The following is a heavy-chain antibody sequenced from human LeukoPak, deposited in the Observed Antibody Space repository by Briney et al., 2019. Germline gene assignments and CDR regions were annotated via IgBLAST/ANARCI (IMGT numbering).Heavy chain of an antibody. CDR3: AKYDSYYDSSGYYPQYFQH. CDR1: GFTFSNYG. CDR2: ISGSGGST. V-gene: IGHV3-23*01. Sequence: GGSLRLSCAASGFTFSNYGMNWVRQAPGKGLEWVSAISGSGGSTYYADSVKGRFTISRDNSKNPLYLQMNSLRAEDTAVYYCAKYDSYYDSSGYYPQYFQHWGQGTLVTVSS. D-gene: IGHD3-22*01. J-gene: IGHJ1*01.